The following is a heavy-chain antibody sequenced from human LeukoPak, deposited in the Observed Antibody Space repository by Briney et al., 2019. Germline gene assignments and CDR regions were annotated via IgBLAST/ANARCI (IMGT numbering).Heavy chain of an antibody. V-gene: IGHV4-34*01. J-gene: IGHJ6*02. D-gene: IGHD3-3*01. Sequence: RASETLSLTCAVYGGSFSGHYWSWIRQPPGKGLEWIGEINHSGSTNYNPSLKSRVTISVDTSKNQFSLKLSSVTAADTAVYYCALNSDFWSGYRTYGMDVWGQGTTVTVSS. CDR3: ALNSDFWSGYRTYGMDV. CDR1: GGSFSGHY. CDR2: INHSGST.